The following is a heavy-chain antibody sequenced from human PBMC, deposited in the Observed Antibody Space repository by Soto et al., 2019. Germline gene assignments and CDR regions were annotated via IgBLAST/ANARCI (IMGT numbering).Heavy chain of an antibody. V-gene: IGHV1-69*12. J-gene: IGHJ6*02. Sequence: QVQLVQSGAEVKKPGSSVKVSCKASGGTFSSYAISWVRQAPGQGVEWVGGIIPIFGTANYEQKFQGRVTITADESTSTADTELSSLRSEATAVYYWATVETAMVYYYYGMDVWGQGTTVTVSS. CDR2: IIPIFGTA. CDR1: GGTFSSYA. D-gene: IGHD5-18*01. CDR3: ATVETAMVYYYYGMDV.